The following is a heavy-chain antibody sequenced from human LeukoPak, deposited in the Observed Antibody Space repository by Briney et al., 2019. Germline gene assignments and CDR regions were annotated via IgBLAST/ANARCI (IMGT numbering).Heavy chain of an antibody. D-gene: IGHD3-10*02. CDR3: AELGITMIGGV. J-gene: IGHJ6*04. CDR2: ISSSGSTI. Sequence: GESLKISCKGFGYTFSSYWIGWVRQAPGKGLEWVSYISSSGSTIHYADSVKGRFTISRDNAKNSLYLQMNSLRAEDTAVYYCAELGITMIGGVWGKGTTVTISS. V-gene: IGHV3-48*04. CDR1: GYTFSSYW.